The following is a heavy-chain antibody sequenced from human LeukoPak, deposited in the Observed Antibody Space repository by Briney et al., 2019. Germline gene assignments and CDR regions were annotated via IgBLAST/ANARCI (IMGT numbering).Heavy chain of an antibody. V-gene: IGHV3-30*18. CDR3: AKDQTPDTMIVVLPDY. D-gene: IGHD3-22*01. CDR2: ISYDGSNK. CDR1: GFTFSSYG. J-gene: IGHJ4*02. Sequence: QPGRSLRLSCAASGFTFSSYGMHWVRQAPGKGLEWVAVISYDGSNKYYADSVKGRFTISRDNSKNTLYLQMNSLRAEDTAVYYCAKDQTPDTMIVVLPDYGGQGTLVTVSS.